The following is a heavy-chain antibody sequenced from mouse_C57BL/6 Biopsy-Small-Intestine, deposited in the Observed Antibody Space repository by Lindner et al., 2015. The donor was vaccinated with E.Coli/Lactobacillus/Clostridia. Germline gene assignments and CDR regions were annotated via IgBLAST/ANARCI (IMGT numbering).Heavy chain of an antibody. CDR2: IYPNSGDT. CDR3: TRFWLDY. CDR1: GYIFTDYN. J-gene: IGHJ2*01. Sequence: VQLQESGPELVKPGASVKISCKASGYIFTDYNVDWVKQSHGKSLEWIGYIYPNSGDTGYNQKFKNKATLTVDESSSTAYMELHSPTSEDSAVYYCTRFWLDYWGQGTTLTVSS. V-gene: IGHV1-34*02.